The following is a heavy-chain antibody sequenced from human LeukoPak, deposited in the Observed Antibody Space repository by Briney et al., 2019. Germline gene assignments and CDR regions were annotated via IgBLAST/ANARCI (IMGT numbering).Heavy chain of an antibody. Sequence: SETLSLTCTVSGGSISSSSYYWGWIRQPPGKGLEWIGSILYSGSTFYNPSLKNRVSISIDASYNQFSLKLTSVAAADTALYFCARDQEYWGQGTLVTVSS. J-gene: IGHJ4*02. CDR3: ARDQEY. CDR2: ILYSGST. V-gene: IGHV4-39*02. CDR1: GGSISSSSYY.